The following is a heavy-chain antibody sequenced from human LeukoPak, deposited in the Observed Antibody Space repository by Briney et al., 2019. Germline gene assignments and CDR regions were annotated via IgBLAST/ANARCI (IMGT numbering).Heavy chain of an antibody. CDR2: IKQDGSEK. CDR1: GFTFSSYW. D-gene: IGHD6-19*01. CDR3: ARDVSGIAVAGGIDY. J-gene: IGHJ4*02. V-gene: IGHV3-7*01. Sequence: GGSLRLSCAASGFTFSSYWMSWVRQAPGKGLEWVANIKQDGSEKYYVDSVKGRFTISRDNAKNSLYLQMNSLRAEDTAVYYCARDVSGIAVAGGIDYWGQGTLVTVSS.